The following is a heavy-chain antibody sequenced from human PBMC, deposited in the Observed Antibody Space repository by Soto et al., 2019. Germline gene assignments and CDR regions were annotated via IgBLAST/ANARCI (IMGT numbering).Heavy chain of an antibody. J-gene: IGHJ4*02. Sequence: PSETLSLTCAVSGYSISSSNWWGWIRQPPGKGLEWIGYIYYSGTTYYNPSLKSRVTMSVDTSKNQFSLRAEDTALYYCAKAGFWSGYYSLVHYWGQGTLVTVSS. CDR3: AKAGFWSGYYSLVHY. V-gene: IGHV4-28*03. D-gene: IGHD3-3*01. CDR2: IYYSGTT. CDR1: GYSISSSNW.